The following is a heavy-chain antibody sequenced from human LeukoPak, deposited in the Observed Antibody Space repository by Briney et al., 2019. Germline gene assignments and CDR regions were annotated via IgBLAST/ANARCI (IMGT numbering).Heavy chain of an antibody. CDR1: GYSFTSYW. CDR3: ARQGHTYYYDSSGYYSDY. V-gene: IGHV5-51*01. Sequence: GESLKISCKGSGYSFTSYWIGWVRQMPGKGLEWMGIIYPGDSDTRYSPSFQGQVTISADKSISTAYLQWSSLKASDTAMYYCARQGHTYYYDSSGYYSDYWGQGTLVTVSS. CDR2: IYPGDSDT. J-gene: IGHJ4*02. D-gene: IGHD3-22*01.